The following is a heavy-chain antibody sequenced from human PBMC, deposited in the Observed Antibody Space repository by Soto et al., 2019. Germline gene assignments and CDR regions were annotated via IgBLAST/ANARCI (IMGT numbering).Heavy chain of an antibody. D-gene: IGHD2-8*01. CDR2: VSANNGHR. V-gene: IGHV1-18*01. Sequence: QGQLVQSGAEVKKPGASVKLSCKASGFTFSNYGLHWVRQAPGQGLEWMGWVSANNGHRNYAQNLQGRVSMTTDTSTSTAYMELRGLTFDDTAVYYCARDIESVTAKHFFYYYAMDVWGQGTTVTVSS. J-gene: IGHJ6*02. CDR1: GFTFSNYG. CDR3: ARDIESVTAKHFFYYYAMDV.